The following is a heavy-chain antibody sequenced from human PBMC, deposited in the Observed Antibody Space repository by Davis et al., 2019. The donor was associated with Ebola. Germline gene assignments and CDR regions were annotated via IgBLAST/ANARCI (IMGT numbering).Heavy chain of an antibody. J-gene: IGHJ4*02. V-gene: IGHV4-34*10. Sequence: PSETLSPTCAVYGGSFSGYYWSWIRQPPGKGLEWIGEIHGGGATSYNPSFKSRITMSVDTSKRQISLKLRSVTAADTAMYYCAAGDYGHDPFDFWGQGTRVTVSS. D-gene: IGHD5-12*01. CDR1: GGSFSGYY. CDR2: IHGGGAT. CDR3: AAGDYGHDPFDF.